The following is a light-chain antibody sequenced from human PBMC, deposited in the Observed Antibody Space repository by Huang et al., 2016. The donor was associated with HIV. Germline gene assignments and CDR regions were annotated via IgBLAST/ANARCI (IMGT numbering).Light chain of an antibody. Sequence: DIQMTQSPSSLSASVGYRVTITCRASQSISSYLNWYQQKPGKAPKLLIYAASSLQSGVPARCSGSGSGKEFTLTISSLQHEDVATYCCQQSYSTPWTFGQGTKVEMK. J-gene: IGKJ1*01. V-gene: IGKV1-39*01. CDR1: QSISSY. CDR3: QQSYSTPWT. CDR2: AAS.